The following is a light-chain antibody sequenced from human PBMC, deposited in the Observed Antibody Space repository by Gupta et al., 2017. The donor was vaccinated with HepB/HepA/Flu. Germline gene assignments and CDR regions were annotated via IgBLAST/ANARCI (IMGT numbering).Light chain of an antibody. CDR3: QHTDSSPPWT. CDR1: ETINTF. Sequence: DIQMTQSPSSLSASLGDRVTISCRASETINTFLNWYKQRPGKAPRLLIYAASSWQSGIPSRFNGSGSGKDLTLTISSRQQEDFATYYCQHTDSSPPWTFGQGTKVEMK. J-gene: IGKJ1*01. CDR2: AAS. V-gene: IGKV1-39*01.